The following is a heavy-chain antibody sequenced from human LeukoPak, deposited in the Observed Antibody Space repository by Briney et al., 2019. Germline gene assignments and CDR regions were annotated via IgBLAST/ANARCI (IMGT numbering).Heavy chain of an antibody. CDR2: ISVSGGST. D-gene: IGHD3-22*01. V-gene: IGHV3-23*01. J-gene: IGHJ4*02. Sequence: GGSLRLSCAASGFTFSSYAMGWVRRAPGKGLEWVSAISVSGGSTYYADSVKGRFTISRDNSKNTLYLQMNSLRAEDTAVYYCAKESDSSGYCFDYWGQGTLVTVSS. CDR1: GFTFSSYA. CDR3: AKESDSSGYCFDY.